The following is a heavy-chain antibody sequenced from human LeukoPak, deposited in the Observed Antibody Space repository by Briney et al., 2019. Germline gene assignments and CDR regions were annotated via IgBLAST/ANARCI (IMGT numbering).Heavy chain of an antibody. D-gene: IGHD3-3*01. CDR2: IYTSGST. V-gene: IGHV4-4*07. CDR3: ARGRGFLEWLLVYNWFDP. J-gene: IGHJ5*02. CDR1: GGSISSYY. Sequence: SETLSLTCTVSGGSISSYYWSWIRQPAGKGLEWIGRIYTSGSTNYNPSLKSRVTISVDTSKNQFSLKLSSVTAADTAVYYCARGRGFLEWLLVYNWFDPWGQGTLVTVSS.